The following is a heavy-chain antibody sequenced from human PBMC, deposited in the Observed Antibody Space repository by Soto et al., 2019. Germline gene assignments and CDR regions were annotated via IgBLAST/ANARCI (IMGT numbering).Heavy chain of an antibody. D-gene: IGHD3-10*01. Sequence: EVQLVASGGGLVQPGGSLRLSCAASGFTFSSYWMHWVRQAPGKGPEWVSRIKSDGSNTKYADSVKGQFTISRDNAKNSLDLQMNSLRAEDTAVYYCARDSMVRGRDSYWFDPWGEGTVVTVSS. V-gene: IGHV3-74*01. J-gene: IGHJ5*02. CDR3: ARDSMVRGRDSYWFDP. CDR2: IKSDGSNT. CDR1: GFTFSSYW.